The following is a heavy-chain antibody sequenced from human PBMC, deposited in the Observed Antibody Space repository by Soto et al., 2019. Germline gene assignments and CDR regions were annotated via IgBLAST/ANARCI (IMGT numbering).Heavy chain of an antibody. CDR2: IYHSGST. D-gene: IGHD3-9*01. CDR3: ARDYDILTGYTLGMDV. V-gene: IGHV4-4*02. CDR1: GGSISSSNW. J-gene: IGHJ6*02. Sequence: QVQLQESGPGLVKPSGTLSLTCAVSGGSISSSNWWSWVRQPPGKGLEWIGEIYHSGSTNYNPSLKSRVTISVDKSQNQFSLKLSSVTAADTAVYYCARDYDILTGYTLGMDVWGQGTTVTVSS.